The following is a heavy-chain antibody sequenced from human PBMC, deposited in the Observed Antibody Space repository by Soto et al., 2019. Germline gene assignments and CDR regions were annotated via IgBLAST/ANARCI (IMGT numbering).Heavy chain of an antibody. Sequence: EVQLLESGGGLVQPGGSLRLSCAASGFTFSSYAMSWVRQAPGKGLEWVSAISGSGGSTYYADSVKGRFTISRDNSKNTLYLQMNSLRDEDTAVYYCAIDRLVGAKDEWAFDIWGQGTMVTVSS. CDR2: ISGSGGST. J-gene: IGHJ3*02. V-gene: IGHV3-23*01. D-gene: IGHD1-26*01. CDR3: AIDRLVGAKDEWAFDI. CDR1: GFTFSSYA.